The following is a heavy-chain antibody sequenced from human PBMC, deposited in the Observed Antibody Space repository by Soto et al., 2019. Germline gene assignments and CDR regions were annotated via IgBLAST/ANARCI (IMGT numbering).Heavy chain of an antibody. CDR1: GFTFDDYA. J-gene: IGHJ6*02. CDR2: ISWNSGSI. Sequence: EVQLVESGGCLVQPGRSLRLSCAASGFTFDDYAMHWVRQAPGKGLEWVSGISWNSGSIGYADSVKGRFTISRDNAKNSLYLQMNSLRAEDTALYYCAKWGGYSVYYYYGMDVWGQGTTVTVSS. CDR3: AKWGGYSVYYYYGMDV. V-gene: IGHV3-9*01. D-gene: IGHD3-3*01.